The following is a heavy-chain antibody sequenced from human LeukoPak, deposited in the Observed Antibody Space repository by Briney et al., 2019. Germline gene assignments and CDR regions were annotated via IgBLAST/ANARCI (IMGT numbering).Heavy chain of an antibody. CDR3: AREFATSGPGPD. Sequence: SQTLSLTCTVSGGSISSGNYYWSWIRQPAGKGLEWVGRIWTDGVTSYKPSLKSRVTISVDTSKNQFSLKLSSVTAADTAVYYCAREFATSGPGPDWGQGTLVTVSS. D-gene: IGHD3-10*01. CDR1: GGSISSGNYY. CDR2: IWTDGVT. V-gene: IGHV4-61*02. J-gene: IGHJ4*02.